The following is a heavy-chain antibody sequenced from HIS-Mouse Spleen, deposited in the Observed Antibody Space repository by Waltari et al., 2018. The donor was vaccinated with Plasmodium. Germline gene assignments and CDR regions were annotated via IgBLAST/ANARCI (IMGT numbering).Heavy chain of an antibody. J-gene: IGHJ4*02. Sequence: QVQLVESGGGVVQPGRSLRLSCAASGFTFSSYGMHWVRQAPGKGLEWVAVISYDGSNKYYADSVKGRFTISRDNSKNTLYLQMNSLRAEDTAVYYCAKPYSSSSDFDYWGQGTLVTVSS. CDR3: AKPYSSSSDFDY. V-gene: IGHV3-30*18. CDR2: ISYDGSNK. CDR1: GFTFSSYG. D-gene: IGHD6-6*01.